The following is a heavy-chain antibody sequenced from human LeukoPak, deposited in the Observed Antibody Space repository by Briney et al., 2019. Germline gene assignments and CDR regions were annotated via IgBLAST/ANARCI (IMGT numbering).Heavy chain of an antibody. CDR2: ISWNSGNI. CDR3: TKGSYYDSRGYFDY. V-gene: IGHV3-9*01. D-gene: IGHD3-22*01. Sequence: SGGSLRLSCAASGFTFSSYSMNWVRQAPGKGLEWVSGISWNSGNIGYADSVKGRFTISRDNAKNSLYLQMDSLRAEDTALYYCTKGSYYDSRGYFDYWGQGILVTVSS. J-gene: IGHJ4*02. CDR1: GFTFSSYS.